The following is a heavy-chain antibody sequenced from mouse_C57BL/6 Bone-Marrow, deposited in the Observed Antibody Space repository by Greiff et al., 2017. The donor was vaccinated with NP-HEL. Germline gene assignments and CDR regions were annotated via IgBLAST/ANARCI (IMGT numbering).Heavy chain of an antibody. V-gene: IGHV1-15*01. CDR3: TRSEVYYAMDY. Sequence: QVHVKQSGAELVRPGASVTLSCKASGYTFTDYEMHWVKQTPVHGLEWIGAIDPETGGTAYNQKFKGKAILTADKSSSTAYMELRSLTSEDSAVYYCTRSEVYYAMDYWGQGTSVTVSS. CDR2: IDPETGGT. J-gene: IGHJ4*01. CDR1: GYTFTDYE.